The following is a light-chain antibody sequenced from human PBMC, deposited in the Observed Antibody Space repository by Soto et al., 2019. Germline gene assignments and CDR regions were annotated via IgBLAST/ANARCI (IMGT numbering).Light chain of an antibody. CDR2: AAS. CDR1: QRVSSH. Sequence: ETVMTQSPVTLSVSPGDTATLSCRASQRVSSHLAWYQQKPGQAPRLLIYAASTRATGIPVRFSGSASETEFTLTIRSLQSEDFALYYCHQYNNWPWTFGQGTKVEIK. V-gene: IGKV3-15*01. J-gene: IGKJ1*01. CDR3: HQYNNWPWT.